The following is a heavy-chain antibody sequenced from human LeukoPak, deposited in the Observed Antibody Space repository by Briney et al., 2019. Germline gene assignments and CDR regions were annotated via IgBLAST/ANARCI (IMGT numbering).Heavy chain of an antibody. D-gene: IGHD5-12*01. CDR1: GVTFSSYA. J-gene: IGHJ4*02. Sequence: ASVKVSCKASGVTFSSYAISWVRQAPGQGLEWMGGIIPIFGTANYAQKFQGRVTITADESTSTAYMELSSLRSEDTAVYYCARDGYSGYGTFDYWGQGTLVTVSS. CDR2: IIPIFGTA. V-gene: IGHV1-69*13. CDR3: ARDGYSGYGTFDY.